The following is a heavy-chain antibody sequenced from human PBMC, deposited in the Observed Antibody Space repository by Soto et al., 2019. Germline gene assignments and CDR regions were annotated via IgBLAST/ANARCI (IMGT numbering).Heavy chain of an antibody. CDR1: GGTFSSYA. Sequence: QVQLVQSGAEVKKPGSSVKVSCKASGGTFSSYAISWVRQAPGQGLEWMGGIIPIFGTANYAQKFQGRVTITADESTSTAYMELSSLRSEDTAVYYCARDQRWDRSGGYYYGMDVWGQGTTVTVSS. CDR3: ARDQRWDRSGGYYYGMDV. V-gene: IGHV1-69*12. J-gene: IGHJ6*02. CDR2: IIPIFGTA. D-gene: IGHD1-26*01.